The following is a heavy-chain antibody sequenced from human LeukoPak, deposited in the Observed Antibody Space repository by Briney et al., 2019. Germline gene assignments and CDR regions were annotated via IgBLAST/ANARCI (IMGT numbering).Heavy chain of an antibody. CDR1: GFTFSHYG. D-gene: IGHD3-22*01. V-gene: IGHV3-30*02. Sequence: GGSLRLSCAASGFTFSHYGMHWVRQAPGKGLEWVAFIRYDETNKYYADSVKGRFTISRDNSKNTLYLQMNSLGAEDTAVYYCAKQNTQSNTMIVVITTPIDSWGQGTLVTVSS. CDR2: IRYDETNK. J-gene: IGHJ5*01. CDR3: AKQNTQSNTMIVVITTPIDS.